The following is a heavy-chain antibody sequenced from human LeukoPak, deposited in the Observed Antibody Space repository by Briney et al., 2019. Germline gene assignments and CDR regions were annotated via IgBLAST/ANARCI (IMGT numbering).Heavy chain of an antibody. D-gene: IGHD3-10*01. V-gene: IGHV2-5*02. Sequence: SGPTLVKPTQTLTLTCSFSGFSLNTSGVGVGWIRQPPGKALEWLAFIYWDVEKRYSPSLKTRLTVNKDTSKNQVVLTMTNMDPVDTATYYCAHRISRLLYGSGSYFDYWGQGTLVTVSS. CDR1: GFSLNTSGVG. CDR3: AHRISRLLYGSGSYFDY. CDR2: IYWDVEK. J-gene: IGHJ4*02.